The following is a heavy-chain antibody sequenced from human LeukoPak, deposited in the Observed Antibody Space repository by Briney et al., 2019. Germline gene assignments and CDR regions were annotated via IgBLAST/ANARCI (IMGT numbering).Heavy chain of an antibody. D-gene: IGHD2-21*02. V-gene: IGHV4-59*01. CDR3: ARVTTHIVVVTASDAFDI. Sequence: SETLSLTCTVSGGSISSYYWSWIRQPPGKGLEWIGYIYYSGSTNYNPSLKSRVTISVDTSKNQFSLKLSSVTAADTAVYYCARVTTHIVVVTASDAFDIWGQGTTVTVSS. J-gene: IGHJ3*02. CDR1: GGSISSYY. CDR2: IYYSGST.